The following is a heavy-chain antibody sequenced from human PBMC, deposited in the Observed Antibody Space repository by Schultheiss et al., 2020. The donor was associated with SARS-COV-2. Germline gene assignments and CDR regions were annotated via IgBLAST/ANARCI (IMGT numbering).Heavy chain of an antibody. CDR3: ARARTYSSSSSWFDP. CDR1: GGSISSYY. V-gene: IGHV4-4*07. D-gene: IGHD6-6*01. Sequence: SETLSLTCTVSGGSISSYYWSWIRQPAGKGLEWIGRIYTSGSTNYNPSLKSRVTISVDTSKNQFSLKLSSVTAADTAVYYCARARTYSSSSSWFDPWGQGTLVTVSS. J-gene: IGHJ5*02. CDR2: IYTSGST.